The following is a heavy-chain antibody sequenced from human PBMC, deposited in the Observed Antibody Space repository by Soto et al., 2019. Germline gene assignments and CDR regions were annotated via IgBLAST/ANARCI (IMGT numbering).Heavy chain of an antibody. D-gene: IGHD3-3*01. CDR2: IHHRGTT. CDR3: ARTTYFDFWHSHYFDL. CDR1: GGPINSGDYS. Sequence: PSETLSLTCAVSGGPINSGDYSWTWIRQPPGRGLEWIGNIHHRGTTYYTPSLKSRATISLDTSKNLFSLNLTSVTAADTAVYYCARTTYFDFWHSHYFDLWGRATPVTVSS. V-gene: IGHV4-30-2*01. J-gene: IGHJ4*02.